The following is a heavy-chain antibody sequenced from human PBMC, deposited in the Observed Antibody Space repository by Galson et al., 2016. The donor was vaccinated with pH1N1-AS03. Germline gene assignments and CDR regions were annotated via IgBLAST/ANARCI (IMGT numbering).Heavy chain of an antibody. D-gene: IGHD3-22*01. J-gene: IGHJ2*01. V-gene: IGHV1-69*06. Sequence: SVKVSCKAHGGTFITYAISWVRQAPGQGLEWMGRIIPVFDTVDYAQKFQGRVTITADRSTSTVSMELSTLRSEDTAVYYCAAPYYDSSDDGGYFDLWGRGTLVSVSS. CDR3: AAPYYDSSDDGGYFDL. CDR1: GGTFITYA. CDR2: IIPVFDTV.